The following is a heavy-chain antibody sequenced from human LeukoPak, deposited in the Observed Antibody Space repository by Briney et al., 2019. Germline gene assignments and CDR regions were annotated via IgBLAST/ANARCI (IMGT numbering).Heavy chain of an antibody. D-gene: IGHD2-2*01. V-gene: IGHV3-21*01. CDR2: ISSSSSYI. J-gene: IGHJ4*02. Sequence: GGSLRLSCAASGFTFSSYSMNWVRQAPGKGLEWVSSISSSSSYIYYADSVKGRFTISRDNAKNSLYLQMNSLRAEDTAVYYCAKEGIVVVPAAPRRVEYYFDYWGQGTLVTVSS. CDR1: GFTFSSYS. CDR3: AKEGIVVVPAAPRRVEYYFDY.